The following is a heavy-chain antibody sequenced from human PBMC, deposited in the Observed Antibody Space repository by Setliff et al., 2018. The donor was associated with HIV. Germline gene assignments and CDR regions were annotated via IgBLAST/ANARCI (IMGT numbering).Heavy chain of an antibody. CDR2: ISSSSSSI. J-gene: IGHJ6*04. CDR1: GFTFSNYN. D-gene: IGHD2-15*01. V-gene: IGHV3-48*01. Sequence: SGGSLRLSCAASGFTFSNYNMNWVRQAPGKGLEWVSYISSSSSSIYYADSVKGRFTISRDNAKNSLYLQMNSLRAEDTAVYYCTSCCSMDVWGKGTTVTVSS. CDR3: TSCCSMDV.